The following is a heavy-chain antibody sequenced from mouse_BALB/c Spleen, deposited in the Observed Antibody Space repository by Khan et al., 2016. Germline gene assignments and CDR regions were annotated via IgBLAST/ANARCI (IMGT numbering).Heavy chain of an antibody. CDR1: GYTFTSYW. J-gene: IGHJ3*01. Sequence: VQLQESGAELAKPGASVKMSCKASGYTFTSYWMHWVKQRPGQGLEWIGYINPSTGYTEYNQKFKDKATLTADKSSSTAYMQLSSLTSEDSAVYYCASYGSSYPWFAYWGQGTLVTVSA. D-gene: IGHD1-1*01. CDR2: INPSTGYT. CDR3: ASYGSSYPWFAY. V-gene: IGHV1-7*01.